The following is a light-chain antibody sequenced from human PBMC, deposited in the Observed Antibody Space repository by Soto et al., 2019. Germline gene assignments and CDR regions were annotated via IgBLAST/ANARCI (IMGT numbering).Light chain of an antibody. CDR2: KAS. CDR1: QSIGDL. CDR3: QQYNSYPRT. J-gene: IGKJ1*01. Sequence: DIQMTQSPSTLSASVEDRVTITCRASQSIGDLLAWYQQKPGEAPKLLIYKASYLESGVPSRFSGSGSGTEFTLTISSLQPDDFATYYCQQYNSYPRTFGQGTKVDIK. V-gene: IGKV1-5*03.